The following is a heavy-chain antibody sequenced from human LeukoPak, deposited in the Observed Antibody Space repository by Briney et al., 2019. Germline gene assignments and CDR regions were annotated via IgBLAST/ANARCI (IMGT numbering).Heavy chain of an antibody. D-gene: IGHD3-10*01. V-gene: IGHV4-34*01. CDR1: GGSFSGYY. CDR3: ARVGYYGSGRADDAFDI. CDR2: INHSGST. Sequence: SETLSLTCAVYGGSFSGYYWSWIRQPPGKGLEWIGEINHSGSTNYNPSPKSRVTISVDTSKNQFSLKLSSVTAADTAVYYCARVGYYGSGRADDAFDIWGQGTMVTVSS. J-gene: IGHJ3*02.